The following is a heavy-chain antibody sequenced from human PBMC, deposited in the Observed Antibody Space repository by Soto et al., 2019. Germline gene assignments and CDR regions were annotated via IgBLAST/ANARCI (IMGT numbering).Heavy chain of an antibody. V-gene: IGHV3-7*05. CDR3: ARDVFPGSSSTLYLDAFDI. J-gene: IGHJ3*02. CDR2: IKRDGSGG. D-gene: IGHD3-10*01. CDR1: GFSFSSYW. Sequence: EEQLVESGGGLVQPGGSLRLSCAASGFSFSSYWMTWVRQAPGKGLEWVANIKRDGSGGSYLDSVWGRFTVSRDNVRNSLYLQMDSLRAEDTALYYCARDVFPGSSSTLYLDAFDIWGQGTMVTVSS.